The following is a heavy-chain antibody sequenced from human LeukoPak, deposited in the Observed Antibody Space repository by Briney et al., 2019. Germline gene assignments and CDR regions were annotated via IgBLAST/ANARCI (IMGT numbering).Heavy chain of an antibody. V-gene: IGHV1-46*01. J-gene: IGHJ3*02. CDR1: GYTFTSYY. Sequence: ASVKVSCKASGYTFTSYYMHWVRQAPGQGLEWMGIINPSGGSTSYAQKFQGRVTMTRDTSTSTVYMELGSLRSEDTAVYYCARVERTDAFDIWGQGTMVTVSS. CDR2: INPSGGST. CDR3: ARVERTDAFDI. D-gene: IGHD5-24*01.